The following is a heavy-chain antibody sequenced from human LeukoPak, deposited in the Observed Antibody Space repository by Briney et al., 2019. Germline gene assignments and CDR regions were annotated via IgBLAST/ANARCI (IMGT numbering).Heavy chain of an antibody. J-gene: IGHJ4*02. CDR2: IGTAGDT. CDR3: ARWGRGGYYFDY. Sequence: PGGSLRLSCAASGFAFSSYDMHWVRQATGKGLEWVSAIGTAGDTYYPGSVKGRFTISRENAKNSLYLQMNSLRAGDTAVYYCARWGRGGYYFDYWGQGTLVTVSS. V-gene: IGHV3-13*01. CDR1: GFAFSSYD. D-gene: IGHD3-16*01.